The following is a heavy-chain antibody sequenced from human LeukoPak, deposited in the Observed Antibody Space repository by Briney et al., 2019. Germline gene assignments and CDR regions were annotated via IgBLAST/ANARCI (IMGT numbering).Heavy chain of an antibody. J-gene: IGHJ4*02. V-gene: IGHV3-30*02. CDR2: IRNDGNNK. D-gene: IGHD5-18*01. CDR3: ARGRGYSYGYLDY. Sequence: PGGSLRLSCAASGFTFSSYGMHWVRQAPGKGLEWVAFIRNDGNNKYYADSVTGRFTISRDNSKNTLYLQMNSLRAEDTAVYYCARGRGYSYGYLDYWGQGALVTVSS. CDR1: GFTFSSYG.